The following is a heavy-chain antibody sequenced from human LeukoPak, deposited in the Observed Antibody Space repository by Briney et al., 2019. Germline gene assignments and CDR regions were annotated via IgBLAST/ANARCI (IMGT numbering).Heavy chain of an antibody. CDR1: GGSIRSDY. CDR2: IYYSGST. CDR3: ARQTGSGLFTLP. J-gene: IGHJ4*02. D-gene: IGHD3/OR15-3a*01. V-gene: IGHV4-59*08. Sequence: SETLSLTCTVSGGSIRSDYWSWIRQPPGKGLEWIGYIYYSGSTNYNPSLTSRVTISVDTSKNQFSLMLSSVTAADTAVYYCARQTGSGLFTLPGGQGTLVTVSS.